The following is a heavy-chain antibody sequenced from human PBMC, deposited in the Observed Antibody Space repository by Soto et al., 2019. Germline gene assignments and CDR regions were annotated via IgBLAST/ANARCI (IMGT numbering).Heavy chain of an antibody. CDR3: ARRSWVFGDYGGKTPYGMDV. D-gene: IGHD4-17*01. CDR1: GYTFTSYA. V-gene: IGHV1-3*01. J-gene: IGHJ6*02. Sequence: QVQLVQSGAEVKKPGASVKVSCKASGYTFTSYAMHWVRQAPGQRLEWMGWINAGNGNTKYSQKFQGRVTITRDTSASTAYMELSSLRSEDTAVYYCARRSWVFGDYGGKTPYGMDVWGQGTTVTVSS. CDR2: INAGNGNT.